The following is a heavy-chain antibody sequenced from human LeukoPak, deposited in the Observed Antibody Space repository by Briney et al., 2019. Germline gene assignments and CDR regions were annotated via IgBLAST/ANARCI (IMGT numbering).Heavy chain of an antibody. CDR2: IYYSGST. V-gene: IGHV4-59*01. J-gene: IGHJ4*02. Sequence: KPSETLSLTCTVSGGSTSNYYWSWIRQPPGKGLEWIGYIYYSGSTNYNPSLKSRVTISVDTSKNQFSLKLSSVTAADTAVYYCARGDGYNSFWGQGTLVTVSS. D-gene: IGHD5-24*01. CDR3: ARGDGYNSF. CDR1: GGSTSNYY.